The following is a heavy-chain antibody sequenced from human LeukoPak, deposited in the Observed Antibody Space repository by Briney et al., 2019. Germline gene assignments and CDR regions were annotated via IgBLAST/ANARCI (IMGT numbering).Heavy chain of an antibody. D-gene: IGHD3-22*01. Sequence: ASVKVSCKVSGYTLTELSMHGVRQAPGKKLEWMGGFDPEDGETIYAQKFQGRVTMTEDTSTDTAYMELSSLRSEDTAVYYCATAIYYYDSSGYSSAFDIWGQGTMVTVSS. CDR1: GYTLTELS. J-gene: IGHJ3*02. CDR2: FDPEDGET. V-gene: IGHV1-24*01. CDR3: ATAIYYYDSSGYSSAFDI.